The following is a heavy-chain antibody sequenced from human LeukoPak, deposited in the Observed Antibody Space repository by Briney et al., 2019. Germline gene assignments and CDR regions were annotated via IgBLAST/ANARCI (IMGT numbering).Heavy chain of an antibody. CDR1: GGSFTSSNW. CDR3: ARDVVSALNLYSDI. J-gene: IGHJ2*01. V-gene: IGHV4-4*02. Sequence: SGTLSLTCTVSGGSFTSSNWWTWVRQPPGKGLEWIGETYHSGSTNYNPSLKSRVTISLDKSKNQLSLKLTSVTAADTAVYYCARDVVSALNLYSDIWGRGTLVTVSS. D-gene: IGHD2-15*01. CDR2: TYHSGST.